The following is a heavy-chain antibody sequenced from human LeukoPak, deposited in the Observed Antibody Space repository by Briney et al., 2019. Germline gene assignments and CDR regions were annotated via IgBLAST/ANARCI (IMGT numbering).Heavy chain of an antibody. V-gene: IGHV1-18*01. CDR2: ISAYNGNT. Sequence: ASVKVSCKASGYTFTSYGISWVRQAPGQGLEWMGWISAYNGNTNYAQKLQGRVTMTTDTSTSTAYMELRSLRSDDTAVYYCARDRVQGGSGSYYSGLDYWGQGTLVTVSS. J-gene: IGHJ4*02. CDR1: GYTFTSYG. CDR3: ARDRVQGGSGSYYSGLDY. D-gene: IGHD1-26*01.